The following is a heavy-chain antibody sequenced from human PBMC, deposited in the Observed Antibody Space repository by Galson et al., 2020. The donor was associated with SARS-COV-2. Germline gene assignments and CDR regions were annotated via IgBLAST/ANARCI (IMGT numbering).Heavy chain of an antibody. D-gene: IGHD3-22*01. CDR3: AKEVKGPITMIVADSYYDGMDV. V-gene: IGHV3-66*03. CDR1: GFSVSNKY. Sequence: METGGSLRLSCAASGFSVSNKYMSWVRQAPGKGLEWVSVIYDISSTNYADSVKGRFTISRDNSKNTLYLQMNSLRAEDTAVHYCAKEVKGPITMIVADSYYDGMDVCGQGTTVTVSS. J-gene: IGHJ6*02. CDR2: IYDISST.